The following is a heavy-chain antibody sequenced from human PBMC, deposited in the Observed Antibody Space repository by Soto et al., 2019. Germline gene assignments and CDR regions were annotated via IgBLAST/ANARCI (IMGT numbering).Heavy chain of an antibody. CDR2: IYYSGST. CDR3: ARRTGPYLSPFDY. V-gene: IGHV4-39*01. J-gene: IGHJ4*02. D-gene: IGHD4-17*01. Sequence: SETLSLTCTVSGGSISSSSYYWGWIRQPPGKGLEWIGSIYYSGSTYYNPSLKSRVTISVDTSKNQFSLKLSSVTAADTAVYYCARRTGPYLSPFDYWGQGTLVTVSS. CDR1: GGSISSSSYY.